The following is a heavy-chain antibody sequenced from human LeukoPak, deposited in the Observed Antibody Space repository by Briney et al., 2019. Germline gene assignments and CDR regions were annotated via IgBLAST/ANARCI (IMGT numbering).Heavy chain of an antibody. CDR1: GFTFRKYW. CDR2: IKQDGSEK. J-gene: IGHJ4*02. V-gene: IGHV3-7*01. CDR3: ARETLTMVRGVIIRVFDY. Sequence: PGGSLRLSCAASGFTFRKYWMSWVRQAPGKGLEWVANIKQDGSEKYYVDSVKGRFTISRDNAKNSLYLQMNSLRAEDTAVYYCARETLTMVRGVIIRVFDYWGQGTLVTVSS. D-gene: IGHD3-10*01.